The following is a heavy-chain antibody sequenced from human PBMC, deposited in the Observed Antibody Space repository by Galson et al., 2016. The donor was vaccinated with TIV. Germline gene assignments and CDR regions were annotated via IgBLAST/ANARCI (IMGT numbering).Heavy chain of an antibody. Sequence: SLRLSCAASGFSFSFYTMTWVRQAPGKGLEWVSSISLSGANTFYADSVKGRFTISRDKSKSTLYLILNSLRVEDTAIYFCAKPGKSGDYSWDGFDVWGQGTMVTVSS. CDR1: GFSFSFYT. D-gene: IGHD1-26*01. CDR3: AKPGKSGDYSWDGFDV. V-gene: IGHV3-23*01. CDR2: ISLSGANT. J-gene: IGHJ3*01.